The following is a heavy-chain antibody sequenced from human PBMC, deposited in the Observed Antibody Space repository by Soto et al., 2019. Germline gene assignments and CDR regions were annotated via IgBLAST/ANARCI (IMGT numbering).Heavy chain of an antibody. D-gene: IGHD3-10*01. J-gene: IGHJ1*01. CDR2: ISGGST. V-gene: IGHV3-66*01. Sequence: GGSLRLSCAASGFTFSSYSMNWVRQAPGKGLEWVSSISGGSTYYADSVKGRFTISRDNSKNTLYLQMNSLRAEDTAVYYCARDMVRGLYPEYFQHWGQGTLVTVSS. CDR3: ARDMVRGLYPEYFQH. CDR1: GFTFSSYS.